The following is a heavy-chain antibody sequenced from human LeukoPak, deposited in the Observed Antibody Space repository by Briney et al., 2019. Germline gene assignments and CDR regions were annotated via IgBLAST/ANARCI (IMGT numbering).Heavy chain of an antibody. V-gene: IGHV3-33*01. CDR1: GFTFSSYG. CDR2: IWYDGSNK. Sequence: GGSLRLSCAASGFTFSSYGMHWVRQAPGKGLEWVAVIWYDGSNKYYADSVKGRFTISRDNSKNTLYLQMNSLRAEDTAVYYCASPAPGGSCYSCFQHWGQGTLSPSPQ. J-gene: IGHJ1*01. D-gene: IGHD2-15*01. CDR3: ASPAPGGSCYSCFQH.